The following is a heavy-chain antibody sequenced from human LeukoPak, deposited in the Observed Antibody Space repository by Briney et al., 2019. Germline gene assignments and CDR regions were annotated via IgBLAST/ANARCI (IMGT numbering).Heavy chain of an antibody. V-gene: IGHV1-46*01. D-gene: IGHD2-8*02. Sequence: ASVKVSCKASGYTFSSFYMHWVRQAPGQGLEWMGIINPTGGSTSYAQKFQGRVTMNTDTSTSTVYMELSSLRFEDTAVYYGARDHSTGGNWGQGTLVTVSS. CDR3: ARDHSTGGN. CDR1: GYTFSSFY. CDR2: INPTGGST. J-gene: IGHJ4*02.